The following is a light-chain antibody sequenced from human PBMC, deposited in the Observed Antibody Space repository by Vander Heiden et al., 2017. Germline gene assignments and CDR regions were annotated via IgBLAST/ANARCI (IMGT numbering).Light chain of an antibody. CDR1: SGSIDSTY. J-gene: IGLJ2*01. Sequence: FMLTQPHSVSESPGKTVIISCTRSSGSIDSTYVQWYQQRPDTSPGAIIYEDDKRPSGSPDRSSGSIDTSSNAASLTISGLQTEDEADYYCQSYESNYRYIFGGGTKLTVL. CDR2: EDD. CDR3: QSYESNYRYI. V-gene: IGLV6-57*01.